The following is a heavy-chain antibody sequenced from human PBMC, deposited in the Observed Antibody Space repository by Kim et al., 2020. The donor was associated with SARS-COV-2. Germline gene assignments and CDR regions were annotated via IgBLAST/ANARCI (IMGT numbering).Heavy chain of an antibody. J-gene: IGHJ6*02. CDR3: AKAIEDTTMVDYYYYGMDV. Sequence: GGSLRLSCAASGFTFSSYGMQWVRQAPGKGLEWVAVISYDGSDKYYADSVKGRFTISRDNSKNTLYLQMNSLRAEDTAVYYCAKAIEDTTMVDYYYYGMDVWGQGTTVTVSS. CDR1: GFTFSSYG. CDR2: ISYDGSDK. V-gene: IGHV3-30*18. D-gene: IGHD5-18*01.